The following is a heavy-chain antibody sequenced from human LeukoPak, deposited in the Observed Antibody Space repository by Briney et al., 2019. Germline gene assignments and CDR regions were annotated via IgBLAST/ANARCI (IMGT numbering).Heavy chain of an antibody. J-gene: IGHJ6*03. D-gene: IGHD2/OR15-2a*01. Sequence: PGGSLRHSCAASGFTFSSYSMNWVRQAPGKGLEWVSSISSSSSNIYYADSVKGRFTISRDNAKNSLYLQMNSLRAEDTAVYYCARDRGLSFDSMDVWGKGTTVTISS. CDR1: GFTFSSYS. CDR3: ARDRGLSFDSMDV. V-gene: IGHV3-21*01. CDR2: ISSSSSNI.